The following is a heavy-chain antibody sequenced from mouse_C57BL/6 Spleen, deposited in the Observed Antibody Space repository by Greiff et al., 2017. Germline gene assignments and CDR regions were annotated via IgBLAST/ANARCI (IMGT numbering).Heavy chain of an antibody. CDR2: ISSGSSTI. Sequence: EVQLVESGGGLVKPGGSLKLSCAASGFTFSDYGMHWVRQAPAKGLEWVAYISSGSSTISYADTVKGRFTISRDNAKNTLFLQMTSRRSEDTAMYYCARPHYYGSSPYAMDYWGQGTSVTVSS. CDR1: GFTFSDYG. D-gene: IGHD1-1*01. V-gene: IGHV5-17*01. J-gene: IGHJ4*01. CDR3: ARPHYYGSSPYAMDY.